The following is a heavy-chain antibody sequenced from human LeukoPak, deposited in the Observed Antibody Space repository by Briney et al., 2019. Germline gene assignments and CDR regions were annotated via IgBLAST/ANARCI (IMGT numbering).Heavy chain of an antibody. CDR2: IYYTGST. CDR1: GGPISGSDYY. Sequence: SETLSLTCIVAGGPISGSDYYWGCIRQPPGKGLECIGSIYYTGSTYYNPSLKSRVTISVDTSKNQFSLKLSSVTAADTAVYYCARGAMVGSRTNWFDPLGQGILVTVSS. D-gene: IGHD4/OR15-4a*01. V-gene: IGHV4-39*07. J-gene: IGHJ5*02. CDR3: ARGAMVGSRTNWFDP.